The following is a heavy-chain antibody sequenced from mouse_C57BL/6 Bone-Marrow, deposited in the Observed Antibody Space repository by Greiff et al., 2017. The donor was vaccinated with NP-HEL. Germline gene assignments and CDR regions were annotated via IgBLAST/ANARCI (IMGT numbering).Heavy chain of an antibody. CDR2: ISSGGDYI. Sequence: EVKVEESGEGLVKPGGSLKLSCAASGFTFSSYAMSWVRQTPEKRLEWVAYISSGGDYIYYADTVKGRFTISRDNARNTLYLQMSSLKSEDTAMYYCTRAGSSYPWFAYWGQGTLVTVSA. D-gene: IGHD1-1*01. J-gene: IGHJ3*01. CDR1: GFTFSSYA. V-gene: IGHV5-9-1*02. CDR3: TRAGSSYPWFAY.